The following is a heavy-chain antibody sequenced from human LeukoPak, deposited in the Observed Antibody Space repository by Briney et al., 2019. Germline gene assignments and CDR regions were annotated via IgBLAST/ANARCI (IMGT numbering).Heavy chain of an antibody. CDR2: IYPGDSDT. V-gene: IGHV5-51*01. D-gene: IGHD2-2*02. Sequence: GESLKISCKDSGDDFSSYWIGWVRQMPGKGLEWMGIIYPGDSDTRYSPSFQGQVTISADKSISTAYLQWSSLKASDTAMYYCARAPPPGYCSSTSCYTGGYDYWGQGTLVTVSS. CDR1: GDDFSSYW. CDR3: ARAPPPGYCSSTSCYTGGYDY. J-gene: IGHJ4*02.